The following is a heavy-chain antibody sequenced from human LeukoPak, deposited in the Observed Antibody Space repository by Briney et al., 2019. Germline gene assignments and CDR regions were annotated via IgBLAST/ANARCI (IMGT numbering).Heavy chain of an antibody. Sequence: GRSLRLSCAASGFTFDDYAMPWVRQAPGKGLEWVSGISWNSGSIGYADSVKGRFTISRDNAKNSLYLQMSSLRAEDTALYYCAKDIGIVVVPAAIGGMDVWGQGTTVTVSS. CDR1: GFTFDDYA. J-gene: IGHJ6*02. V-gene: IGHV3-9*01. CDR2: ISWNSGSI. D-gene: IGHD2-2*01. CDR3: AKDIGIVVVPAAIGGMDV.